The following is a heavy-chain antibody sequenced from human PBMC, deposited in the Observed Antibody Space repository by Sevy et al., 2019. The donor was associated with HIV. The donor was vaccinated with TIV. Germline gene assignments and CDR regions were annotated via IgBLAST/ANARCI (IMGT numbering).Heavy chain of an antibody. CDR3: ARALRPYSFHTSTYFDY. CDR1: GASISSHY. CDR2: IYYSGST. D-gene: IGHD2-2*01. V-gene: IGHV4-59*11. J-gene: IGHJ4*02. Sequence: SENLSLTCTVSGASISSHYWSWIRQPPGKGLEWIGYIYYSGSTNYNPSLKSRVTTSVDTSKNQFSLKLRSVTAADTALYSCARALRPYSFHTSTYFDYWGQGTEVIVSS.